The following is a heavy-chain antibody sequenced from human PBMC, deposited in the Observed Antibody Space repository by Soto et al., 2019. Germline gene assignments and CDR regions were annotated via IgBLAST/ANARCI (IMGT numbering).Heavy chain of an antibody. Sequence: PSETLSLTCSVSGGSVSSGSYYWRWIRQPPGKGLEWIGYIYYSGSTNYNPSLKSRVTISVDTSKNQFSLKLSSVTAADTAVYYCARLRTAGRHCSGGSCYSLSLDYYYYYGMDVWGQGTTFTVSS. CDR1: GGSVSSGSYY. J-gene: IGHJ6*02. CDR3: ARLRTAGRHCSGGSCYSLSLDYYYYYGMDV. CDR2: IYYSGST. D-gene: IGHD2-15*01. V-gene: IGHV4-61*01.